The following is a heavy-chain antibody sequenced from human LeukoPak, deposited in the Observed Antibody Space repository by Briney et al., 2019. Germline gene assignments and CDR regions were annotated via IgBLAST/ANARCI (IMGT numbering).Heavy chain of an antibody. V-gene: IGHV3-73*01. Sequence: GSLRLSCAASGFTFSGSAMHWVRRASGKGLEWVGRIRSKANSYATAYAASVKGGFTISRDDSKNTAYLQMNSLKTEDTAVYYCTRHEDIVVVPALFPWGQGTLVTVSS. CDR3: TRHEDIVVVPALFP. CDR1: GFTFSGSA. J-gene: IGHJ5*02. CDR2: IRSKANSYAT. D-gene: IGHD2-2*01.